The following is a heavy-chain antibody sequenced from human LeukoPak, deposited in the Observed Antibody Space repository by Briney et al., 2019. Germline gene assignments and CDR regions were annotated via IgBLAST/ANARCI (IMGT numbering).Heavy chain of an antibody. V-gene: IGHV4-59*01. CDR2: IYYSGST. CDR3: ARKGDHYYDSGKLWPAWFDL. CDR1: GGSISSYY. D-gene: IGHD3-10*01. Sequence: SETLSLTCTVSGGSISSYYWSWIRQPPGKGLEWIGYIYYSGSTNYNPSLKSRVTMSVDTSKNQFSLKLSSVTAADTAVYFCARKGDHYYDSGKLWPAWFDLWGQGTLVTVSS. J-gene: IGHJ5*02.